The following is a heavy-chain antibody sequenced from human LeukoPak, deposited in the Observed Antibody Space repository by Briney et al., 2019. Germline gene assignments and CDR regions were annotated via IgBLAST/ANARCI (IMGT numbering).Heavy chain of an antibody. D-gene: IGHD1-26*01. CDR2: IYYSGST. CDR3: ARVPVGATLADAFDI. V-gene: IGHV4-59*01. J-gene: IGHJ3*02. Sequence: SETLSLTCTVSGGSISSYYWSWIRQPPGKGLEWIWYIYYSGSTNYNPSLKSRVTISVDTSKNQFSLKLSSVTAADTAVYYCARVPVGATLADAFDIWGQGTMVTVSS. CDR1: GGSISSYY.